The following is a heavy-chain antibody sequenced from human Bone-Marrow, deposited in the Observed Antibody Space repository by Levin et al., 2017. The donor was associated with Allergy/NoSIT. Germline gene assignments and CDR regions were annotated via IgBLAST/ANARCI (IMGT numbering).Heavy chain of an antibody. CDR3: AKSDY. V-gene: IGHV3-30*18. CDR1: GFTFSSYG. J-gene: IGHJ4*02. Sequence: QAGESLKISCAASGFTFSSYGMHWVRQAPGKGLEWVAVISYDGSNKYYADSVKGRFTISRDNSKNTLYLQMNSLRAEDTAVYYCAKSDYWGQGTLVTVSS. CDR2: ISYDGSNK.